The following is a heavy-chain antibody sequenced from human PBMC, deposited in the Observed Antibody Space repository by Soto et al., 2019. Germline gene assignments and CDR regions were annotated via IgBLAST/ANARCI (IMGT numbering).Heavy chain of an antibody. V-gene: IGHV1-18*01. J-gene: IGHJ6*02. CDR3: AREGRSPFTDYFYYGMDV. D-gene: IGHD2-8*02. CDR2: ISAYNGNT. Sequence: GASVKVARKGSGYTLTSSGVTGVRQAPGQGLEWMGWISAYNGNTNYAQRLQGRVTMTTDTSTYTAYMELRSLRSDDTAVYYCAREGRSPFTDYFYYGMDVWGQGTTVTVS. CDR1: GYTLTSSG.